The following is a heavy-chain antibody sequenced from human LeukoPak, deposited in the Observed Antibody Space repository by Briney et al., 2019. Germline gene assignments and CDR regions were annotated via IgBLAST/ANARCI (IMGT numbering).Heavy chain of an antibody. D-gene: IGHD2-15*01. CDR1: GYTFTGYY. CDR2: INPNSGGT. CDR3: ARRAVSPVYGSGSSSYSNY. V-gene: IGHV1-2*02. Sequence: ASVKVSCKASGYTFTGYYMLWVRQAPGQGLEWMGWINPNSGGTNYAQKFQGRVTMTRDTSISTAYMEPSRLRSDDTAVYYCARRAVSPVYGSGSSSYSNYWGQATLVTVSS. J-gene: IGHJ4*02.